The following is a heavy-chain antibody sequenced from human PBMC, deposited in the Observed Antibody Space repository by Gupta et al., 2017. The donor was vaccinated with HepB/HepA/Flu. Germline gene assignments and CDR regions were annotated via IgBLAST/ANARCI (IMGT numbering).Heavy chain of an antibody. Sequence: QVQLQESGPGLVTPSQTLSLTCTVSGGSISRGGYSWSWIRQHPGKGLEWIGYIYYSGSTYYNPSLKSRVTISVDTSKNQFSLKLSSVTAADTAVYYCARVYGYDSNYYFDYWGQGTLVTVSS. V-gene: IGHV4-31*03. CDR3: ARVYGYDSNYYFDY. CDR1: GGSISRGGYS. CDR2: IYYSGST. J-gene: IGHJ4*02. D-gene: IGHD5-12*01.